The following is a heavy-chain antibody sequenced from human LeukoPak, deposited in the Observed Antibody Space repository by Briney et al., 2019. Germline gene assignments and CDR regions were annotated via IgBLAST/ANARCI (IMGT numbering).Heavy chain of an antibody. CDR2: VSTYNANT. CDR3: ARSTPKTTSGKLHFAMDV. V-gene: IGHV1-18*01. J-gene: IGHJ6*03. Sequence: ASVKVSCKAVGYIFTKYGIVWVRQAPGRALQWIGWVSTYNANTDSVQPFQGRVTMTTDTSTDTAYMELRGLRSDDTALYFCARSTPKTTSGKLHFAMDVWGKGTPVIVSS. D-gene: IGHD1-1*01. CDR1: GYIFTKYG.